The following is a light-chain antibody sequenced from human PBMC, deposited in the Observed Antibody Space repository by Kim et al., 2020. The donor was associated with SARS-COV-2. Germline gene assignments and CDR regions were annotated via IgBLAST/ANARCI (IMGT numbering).Light chain of an antibody. V-gene: IGLV3-19*01. CDR2: GKN. Sequence: SSELTQDPAVSVALGQTVRITCQGDSLRSYYASWYQQKPGQAPVLVIYGKNNRPSGIPDRFSGSSSGNTASLTITGAQAEDEADYYCNSRDSSGNHQVFCGGTQLTVL. J-gene: IGLJ3*02. CDR1: SLRSYY. CDR3: NSRDSSGNHQV.